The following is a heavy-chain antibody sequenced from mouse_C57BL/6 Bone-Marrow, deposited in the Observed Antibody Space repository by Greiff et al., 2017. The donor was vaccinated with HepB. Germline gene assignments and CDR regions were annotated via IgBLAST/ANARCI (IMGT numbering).Heavy chain of an antibody. CDR2: INPSTGGT. V-gene: IGHV1-42*01. D-gene: IGHD1-1*01. CDR3: ARPTVVATKWYYAMDY. CDR1: GYSFTGYY. Sequence: VQLQQSGPELVKPGASVKISCKASGYSFTGYYMNWVKQSPEKSLEWIGEINPSTGGTTYNQKFKAKATLTVDKSSSTAYMQLKSLTSEDSAVYYCARPTVVATKWYYAMDYWGQGTSVTVSS. J-gene: IGHJ4*01.